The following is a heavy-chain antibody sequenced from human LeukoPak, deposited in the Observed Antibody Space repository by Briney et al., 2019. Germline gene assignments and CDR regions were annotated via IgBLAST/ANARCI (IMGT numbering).Heavy chain of an antibody. CDR2: INPNSGGT. Sequence: ASVKVSCKASGYTFTVYYMHWVRQAPGQGLEWMGWINPNSGGTNYAQKFQGRVTMTRDTSISTAYMELSRLRSDDTAVYYCARVRIAVADRFDYWGQGTLVTVSS. D-gene: IGHD6-19*01. J-gene: IGHJ4*02. CDR3: ARVRIAVADRFDY. CDR1: GYTFTVYY. V-gene: IGHV1-2*02.